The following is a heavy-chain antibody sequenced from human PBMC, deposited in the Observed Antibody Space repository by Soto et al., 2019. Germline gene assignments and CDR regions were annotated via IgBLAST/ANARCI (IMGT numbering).Heavy chain of an antibody. D-gene: IGHD3-3*01. CDR2: ISGSGGST. CDR1: GFTFSSYA. V-gene: IGHV3-23*01. CDR3: AKVYDFWSGYYLRRAVFVDY. Sequence: PGGSLRLSCAASGFTFSSYAMSWVRQAPGKGLEWVSAISGSGGSTYYADSVKGRFTISRDNSKNTLYLQMNSLRAEDTAVYYCAKVYDFWSGYYLRRAVFVDYWGQGALVTVSS. J-gene: IGHJ4*02.